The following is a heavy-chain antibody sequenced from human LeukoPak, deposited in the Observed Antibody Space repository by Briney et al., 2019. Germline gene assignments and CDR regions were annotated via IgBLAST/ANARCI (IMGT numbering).Heavy chain of an antibody. CDR2: IYSGDSGVST. CDR1: LFSVSNTY. J-gene: IGHJ6*02. D-gene: IGHD6-6*01. CDR3: ERSAARLRYYYAMDV. V-gene: IGHV3-53*04. Sequence: PGGSLRLSCAASLFSVSNTYMSWVRQAPGKGLEWVSVIYSGDSGVSTYYADSVKGRFTISRHNSKNTLYLQMSSLRAEDTAVYFCERSAARLRYYYAMDVWGQGTTVTVCS.